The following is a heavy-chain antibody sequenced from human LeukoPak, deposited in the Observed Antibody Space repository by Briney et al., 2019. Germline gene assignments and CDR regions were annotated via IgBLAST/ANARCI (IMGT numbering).Heavy chain of an antibody. CDR3: ARAVVPAADYYYYYYYMDV. D-gene: IGHD2-2*01. CDR2: MNPNSGNT. Sequence: ASVKVSCKASGYTFTSYDINWVRQATGQGLEWMGWMNPNSGNTNYAQKLQGRVTMTTDPSTSTAYMELRSLRSDDTAVYYCARAVVPAADYYYYYYYMDVWGKGTTVTVSS. J-gene: IGHJ6*03. V-gene: IGHV1-18*04. CDR1: GYTFTSYD.